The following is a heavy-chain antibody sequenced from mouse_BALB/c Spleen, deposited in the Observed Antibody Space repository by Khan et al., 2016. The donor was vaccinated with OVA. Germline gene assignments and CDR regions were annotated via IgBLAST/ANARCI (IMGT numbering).Heavy chain of an antibody. J-gene: IGHJ3*01. Sequence: QVRLQQSGAELARPGASVKLSCKASGYTFTDYNINWVKQRTGQGLEWIGEIYPGSGNTYYNEKFKGKATLTADKSSSTASMQLSSLTSEDSAVYFCARELGAWFPYWGQGTLVTVAA. CDR1: GYTFTDYN. V-gene: IGHV1-77*01. CDR3: ARELGAWFPY. CDR2: IYPGSGNT.